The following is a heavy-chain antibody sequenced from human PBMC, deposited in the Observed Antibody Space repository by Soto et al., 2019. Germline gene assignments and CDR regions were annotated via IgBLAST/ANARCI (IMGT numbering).Heavy chain of an antibody. CDR1: GYTFTRYD. V-gene: IGHV1-8*01. CDR2: MNPNSGNT. CDR3: ARGWKLYYYDSSGSHQSDY. J-gene: IGHJ4*02. Sequence: ASVKVSCKASGYTFTRYDINCVLQSTLQWLDWMGCMNPNSGNTGYAQKFQGRVTMTRNTSISTAYMELSSLRSEDTAVYYCARGWKLYYYDSSGSHQSDYWGQGTLVTVSS. D-gene: IGHD3-22*01.